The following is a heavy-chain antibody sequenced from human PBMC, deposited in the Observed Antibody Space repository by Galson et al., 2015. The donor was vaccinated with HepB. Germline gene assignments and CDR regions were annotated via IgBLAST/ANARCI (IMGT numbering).Heavy chain of an antibody. V-gene: IGHV3-30*04. Sequence: SLRLSCAASGFIFSTYSMHWVRQAPGKGLEWVAVISYDGSNKYYADSVKGRFTISRDNSKNTLYLQMNSLRAEDTAVYYCARDPLGGYYYYYGMDVWGQGTLVTVSS. J-gene: IGHJ6*02. D-gene: IGHD3-10*01. CDR2: ISYDGSNK. CDR3: ARDPLGGYYYYYGMDV. CDR1: GFIFSTYS.